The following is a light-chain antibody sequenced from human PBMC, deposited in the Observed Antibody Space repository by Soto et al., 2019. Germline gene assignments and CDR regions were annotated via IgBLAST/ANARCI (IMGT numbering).Light chain of an antibody. CDR3: QSYDSSLVV. V-gene: IGLV1-40*01. J-gene: IGLJ2*01. Sequence: QPVLTQPPSVSGAPGQRVTISCTGSSSNIGAGYDVHWYQQLPGTAPKLLIYGNSNRPSGVPDLFSGSKSGTSASLAITGLQAEDEADYYCQSYDSSLVVFGGGTKLTVL. CDR2: GNS. CDR1: SSNIGAGYD.